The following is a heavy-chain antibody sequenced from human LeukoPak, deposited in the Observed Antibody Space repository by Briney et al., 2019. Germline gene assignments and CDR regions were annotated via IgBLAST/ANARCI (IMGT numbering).Heavy chain of an antibody. CDR1: GYTFTGYY. D-gene: IGHD5-24*01. J-gene: IGHJ4*02. CDR2: ISPNSGGT. V-gene: IGHV1-2*02. CDR3: ARLLGMGSGMRYFDY. Sequence: ASVKVSCKASGYTFTGYYIHWVRQAPGQGLEWMGWISPNSGGTNYAQKFQGRVTMTRDTSISTAYMDLSRLRSDDTALYYCARLLGMGSGMRYFDYWGQGTLVTVSS.